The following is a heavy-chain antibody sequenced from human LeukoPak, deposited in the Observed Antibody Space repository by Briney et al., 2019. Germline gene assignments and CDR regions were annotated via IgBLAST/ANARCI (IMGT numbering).Heavy chain of an antibody. Sequence: ASAKVSCKASGYTFTSYAMHWVRQAPGQRLEWMGLINAGNGNTEYSQKFQGRVTITRDTSASTAYMELSSLRSEDTAVYYCARARGYSGYDYPKNWFDPWGQGTLVTVSS. V-gene: IGHV1-3*01. CDR2: INAGNGNT. CDR1: GYTFTSYA. D-gene: IGHD5-12*01. J-gene: IGHJ5*02. CDR3: ARARGYSGYDYPKNWFDP.